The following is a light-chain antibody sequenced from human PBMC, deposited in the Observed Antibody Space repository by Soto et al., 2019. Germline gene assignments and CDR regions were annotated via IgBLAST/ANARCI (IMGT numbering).Light chain of an antibody. CDR1: SSDVGSYNL. CDR2: EGS. CDR3: CSYEGSPTYV. V-gene: IGLV2-23*01. J-gene: IGLJ1*01. Sequence: QSALTQPASVSGSPGQSITISCTGTSSDVGSYNLVSWYQQHPGKAPQLMIYEGSKRPSGVSNRFSGSKSGNTASLTISGLQAEDEADYYCCSYEGSPTYVFGTGNKVTVL.